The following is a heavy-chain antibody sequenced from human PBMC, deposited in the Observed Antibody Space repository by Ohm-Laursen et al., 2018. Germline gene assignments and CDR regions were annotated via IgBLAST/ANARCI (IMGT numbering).Heavy chain of an antibody. CDR3: ARVGEAAAADY. CDR2: IYYSGST. CDR1: GDSISIYY. Sequence: PSQTLSLTCTVSGDSISIYYWNWIRQPPGKGLEWIGYIYYSGSTNYNPSLKSRVTISVDTSKNQFSLKLSSVTAADTAVYYCARVGEAAAADYWGQGTLVTVSS. D-gene: IGHD6-13*01. V-gene: IGHV4-59*01. J-gene: IGHJ4*02.